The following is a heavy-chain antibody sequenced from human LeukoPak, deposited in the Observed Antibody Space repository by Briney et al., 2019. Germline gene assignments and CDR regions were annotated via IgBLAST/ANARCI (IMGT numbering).Heavy chain of an antibody. V-gene: IGHV4-39*07. CDR3: ARGAPPYGQVDY. J-gene: IGHJ4*02. D-gene: IGHD4-17*01. CDR2: INHSGST. CDR1: GDSISSRSYY. Sequence: SETLSLTCTVSGDSISSRSYYWSWIRQPPGKGLEWIGEINHSGSTNYNPSLKSRVTISVDTSKNQFSLKLSSVTAADTAVYYCARGAPPYGQVDYWGQGTLVTVSS.